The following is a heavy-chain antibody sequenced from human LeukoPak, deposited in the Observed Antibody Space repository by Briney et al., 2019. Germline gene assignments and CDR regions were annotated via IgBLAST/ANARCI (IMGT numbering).Heavy chain of an antibody. J-gene: IGHJ4*02. CDR3: VTFGFAWSSSY. V-gene: IGHV3-74*01. CDR1: GFIFSSWW. CDR2: ISNDGSYI. D-gene: IGHD3/OR15-3a*01. Sequence: GGSLRLSCAASGFIFSSWWMLWFRRPPGKGLESVAHISNDGSYIVYADSVRGRFTISRDNAENTLYLQMHSLSPEDTGVYYCVTFGFAWSSSYWGQGAQVTVSS.